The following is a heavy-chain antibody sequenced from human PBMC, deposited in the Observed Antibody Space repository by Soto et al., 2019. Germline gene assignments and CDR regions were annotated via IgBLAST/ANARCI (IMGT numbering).Heavy chain of an antibody. CDR1: GGTFSNFG. D-gene: IGHD2-21*02. V-gene: IGHV1-69*12. J-gene: IGHJ3*01. CDR3: AGRTAATFEDGFDF. Sequence: QVQLVQSGAEVKKPGSSVKVSCKTSGGTFSNFGINWVRQAPGQGLEWMGGIIPIFGTPSYAQKFQGRVTITADDFTSTAFIDLGSLRSDATAVYYWAGRTAATFEDGFDFWGQGTMVTVS. CDR2: IIPIFGTP.